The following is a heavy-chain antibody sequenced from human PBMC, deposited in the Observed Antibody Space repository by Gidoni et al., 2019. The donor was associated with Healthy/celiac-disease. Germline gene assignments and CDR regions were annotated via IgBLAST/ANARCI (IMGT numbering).Heavy chain of an antibody. J-gene: IGHJ4*02. D-gene: IGHD6-19*01. Sequence: QVQLQESGPGLVKPSQTLSLPCTVSGGPISSGDYYWSWIRQPPGKGLEWIGYIYYSGSTYYNPSLKSRVTISVDTSKNQFSLKLSSVTAADTAVYYCASQAVAGTNYIFDYWGQGTLVTVSS. CDR3: ASQAVAGTNYIFDY. CDR1: GGPISSGDYY. V-gene: IGHV4-30-4*01. CDR2: IYYSGST.